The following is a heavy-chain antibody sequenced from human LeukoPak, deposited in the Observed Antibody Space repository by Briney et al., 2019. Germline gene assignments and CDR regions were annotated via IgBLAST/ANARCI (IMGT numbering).Heavy chain of an antibody. CDR1: GDSLSIYY. V-gene: IGHV4-59*08. J-gene: IGHJ6*02. Sequence: SETRSLTCSVAGDSLSIYYWDWLRQSPGRGRGWIGYFFYTGTTSYTPYLKSRVNMSVDKSKNLVSLTLQSVTAADTALYYCVRCTYHYHGLDVWGPGTTVIVSS. CDR2: FFYTGTT. CDR3: VRCTYHYHGLDV.